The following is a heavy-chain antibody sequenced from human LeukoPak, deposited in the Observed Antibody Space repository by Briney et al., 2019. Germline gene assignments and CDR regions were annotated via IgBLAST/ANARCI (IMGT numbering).Heavy chain of an antibody. CDR1: GYTFTCYY. V-gene: IGHV1-2*02. Sequence: ASVKVSCKASGYTFTCYYMHWVRQAPGQGLEWMGWINPNSGGTNYAQKFQGRVTMTRDTSISTAYMELSRLRSDDTAVYYCARSDIVVVVAATAGDYWGQGTLVTVSS. D-gene: IGHD2-15*01. J-gene: IGHJ4*02. CDR3: ARSDIVVVVAATAGDY. CDR2: INPNSGGT.